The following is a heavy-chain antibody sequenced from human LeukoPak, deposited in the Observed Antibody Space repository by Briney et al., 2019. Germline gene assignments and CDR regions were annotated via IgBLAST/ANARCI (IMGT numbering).Heavy chain of an antibody. CDR3: ARDRGSSSTI. CDR1: GGSISSYY. V-gene: IGHV4-59*12. D-gene: IGHD6-13*01. J-gene: IGHJ4*02. Sequence: SETLSLTCTVSGGSISSYYWSWIRQPPGKGLEWIGYIYYSGSTNYNPSLKSRVTISVDKSKNQFSLKLSSVTAADTAVYYCARDRGSSSTIWGQGTLVTVSS. CDR2: IYYSGST.